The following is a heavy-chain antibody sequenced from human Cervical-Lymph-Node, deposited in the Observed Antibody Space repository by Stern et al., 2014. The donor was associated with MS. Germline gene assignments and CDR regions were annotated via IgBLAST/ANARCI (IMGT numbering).Heavy chain of an antibody. J-gene: IGHJ4*02. D-gene: IGHD6-19*01. V-gene: IGHV3-23*04. CDR1: GFTFSSYA. Sequence: MQLVQSGGTLVQPGGTLRLTCAASGFTFSSYAMSWVRQAPGKGLEWVSFISGSDGSTFYADSVKGRFTISRDNSKNTLFLQMNSLRAEDTAVYCCAKVYGSGPFDYWGQGTLVTVSS. CDR3: AKVYGSGPFDY. CDR2: ISGSDGST.